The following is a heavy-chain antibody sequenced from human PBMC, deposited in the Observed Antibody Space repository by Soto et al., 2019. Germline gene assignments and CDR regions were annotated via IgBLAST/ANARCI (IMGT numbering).Heavy chain of an antibody. J-gene: IGHJ4*02. CDR3: ARDPPPPDY. V-gene: IGHV1-18*01. Sequence: QVQLVQSGAEVKKPGASVKVSCKASGYTFASYAISWMRQAPGQGLEWMGWISAYNGNTNYAQKLQGRVTMNTDTSTSTAYMELRSLRSDATAVYYCARDPPPPDYWGQGTLVTVSS. CDR1: GYTFASYA. CDR2: ISAYNGNT.